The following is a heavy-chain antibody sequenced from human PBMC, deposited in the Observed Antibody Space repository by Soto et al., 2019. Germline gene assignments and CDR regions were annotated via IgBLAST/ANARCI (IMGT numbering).Heavy chain of an antibody. D-gene: IGHD1-26*01. CDR1: GFTFSSYS. Sequence: GGSLRLSCAASGFTFSSYSMNWVRQAPGKGLEWVSSISSSSSYIYYADSVKGRFTISRDNAKNSLYLQMNSLRAEDTAVYYCARGWGWSGSYVVDYWGQGTLVTVSS. J-gene: IGHJ4*02. CDR3: ARGWGWSGSYVVDY. V-gene: IGHV3-21*01. CDR2: ISSSSSYI.